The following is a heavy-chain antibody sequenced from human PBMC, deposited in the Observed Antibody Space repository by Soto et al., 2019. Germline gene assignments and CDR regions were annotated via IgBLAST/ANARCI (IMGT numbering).Heavy chain of an antibody. Sequence: GGSLRLSCTASGFTFGDYAMSWFRQAPGKGLEWVGFIRSKAYGGTTEYAASVKGRFTISRDDSKSIAYLQMNSLKTEDTAVYYCTRDLWFGGPTDYYYGMDVWGQGTTVTVSS. J-gene: IGHJ6*02. CDR1: GFTFGDYA. CDR3: TRDLWFGGPTDYYYGMDV. V-gene: IGHV3-49*03. CDR2: IRSKAYGGTT. D-gene: IGHD3-10*01.